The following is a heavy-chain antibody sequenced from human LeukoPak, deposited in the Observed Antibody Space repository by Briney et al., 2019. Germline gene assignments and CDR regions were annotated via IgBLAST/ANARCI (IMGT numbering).Heavy chain of an antibody. Sequence: PGGSLRLSCAASGFTFSSYGMHWVRQAPGKGLEWVAVISFDATNKYYADSVKGRFTISRDNSKNSLYLQMNTLRAEDTALYYCARLAYSGSSYVDYWGQGTLVTVSS. V-gene: IGHV3-30*03. J-gene: IGHJ4*02. CDR1: GFTFSSYG. CDR3: ARLAYSGSSYVDY. D-gene: IGHD1-26*01. CDR2: ISFDATNK.